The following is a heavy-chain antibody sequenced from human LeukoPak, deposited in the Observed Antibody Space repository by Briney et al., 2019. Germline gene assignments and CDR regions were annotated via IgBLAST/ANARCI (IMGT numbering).Heavy chain of an antibody. Sequence: GGSLRVSCVASGFTVSSNYMTWVRQAPGKGLEWVSVIYSSGSTYYADSVKGRFTVSRDSSKNTLFLQMNSLRADDTAMYYCATVPYGYLGYYYYYMDVWGKGTTVTISS. J-gene: IGHJ6*03. D-gene: IGHD5-18*01. CDR2: IYSSGST. V-gene: IGHV3-66*01. CDR1: GFTVSSNY. CDR3: ATVPYGYLGYYYYYMDV.